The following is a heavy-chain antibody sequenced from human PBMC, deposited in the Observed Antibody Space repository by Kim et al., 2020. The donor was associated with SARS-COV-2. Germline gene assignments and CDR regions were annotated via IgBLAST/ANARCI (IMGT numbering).Heavy chain of an antibody. D-gene: IGHD2-21*02. Sequence: GGSLRLSCAASGFTFSSYSMNWVRQAPGKGLEWVSSISSSSSYIYYADSVKGRFTISRDNAKNSLYLQMNSLRAEDTAVYYCARPLAYCGGDCYHWNYYGMDVWGQGTTVTVSS. CDR2: ISSSSSYI. CDR1: GFTFSSYS. V-gene: IGHV3-21*01. CDR3: ARPLAYCGGDCYHWNYYGMDV. J-gene: IGHJ6*02.